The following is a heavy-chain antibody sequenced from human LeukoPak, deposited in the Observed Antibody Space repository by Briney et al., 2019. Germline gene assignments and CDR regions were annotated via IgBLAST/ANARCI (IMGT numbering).Heavy chain of an antibody. J-gene: IGHJ6*02. V-gene: IGHV1-69*10. CDR3: ARDGITVTTPYYYGMDV. Sequence: SVKVSFKASGGTFSSYTISWVRQAPGQGLEWMGRIIPILGIANYAQKFQGRVTITADKSTSTAYMELSSLRSEDTAVYYCARDGITVTTPYYYGMDVWGQGTTVTVSS. CDR2: IIPILGIA. D-gene: IGHD4-11*01. CDR1: GGTFSSYT.